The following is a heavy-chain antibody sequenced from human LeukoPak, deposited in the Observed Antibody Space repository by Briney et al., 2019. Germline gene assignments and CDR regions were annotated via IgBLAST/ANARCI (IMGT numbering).Heavy chain of an antibody. Sequence: SETLSLTCTVSGDSISSTSYYWGWIRQPPGKGLEWIGSIYYSGNTYYSPSLKSRVTISVDTSKNQFSLKLSSVTAADPAVYYCAADSSGYYYGPYWGQGTLVTVSS. CDR2: IYYSGNT. J-gene: IGHJ4*02. V-gene: IGHV4-39*01. CDR1: GDSISSTSYY. CDR3: AADSSGYYYGPY. D-gene: IGHD3-22*01.